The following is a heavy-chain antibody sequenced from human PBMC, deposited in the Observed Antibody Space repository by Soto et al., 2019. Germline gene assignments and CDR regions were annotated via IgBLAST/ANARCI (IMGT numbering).Heavy chain of an antibody. J-gene: IGHJ3*02. Sequence: ASVKVSCKASGDTFTSYYMHWVRQAPGQGLEWMGIINPSGGSTSYAQKFQGRVTMTRDTSTSTVYMELSSLRSEDAAVYYCARARYSSSSEHAFDIWGQGTMVTVSS. CDR1: GDTFTSYY. CDR3: ARARYSSSSEHAFDI. V-gene: IGHV1-46*01. CDR2: INPSGGST. D-gene: IGHD6-6*01.